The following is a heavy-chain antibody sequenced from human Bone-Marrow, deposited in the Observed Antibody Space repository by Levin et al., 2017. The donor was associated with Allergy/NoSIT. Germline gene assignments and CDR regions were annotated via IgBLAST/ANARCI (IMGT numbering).Heavy chain of an antibody. D-gene: IGHD3-22*01. J-gene: IGHJ4*02. CDR3: AGYDTSGYHSPFDY. V-gene: IGHV3-23*01. Sequence: GGSLRLSCAASGLIFSNYAMNWVRQAPGKGLEWVSQISVSGSNTHYADSVRGRFTFSRDNSNNTVYLQMNSLRADDKAVYYCAGYDTSGYHSPFDYWGQGTLVTVSS. CDR1: GLIFSNYA. CDR2: ISVSGSNT.